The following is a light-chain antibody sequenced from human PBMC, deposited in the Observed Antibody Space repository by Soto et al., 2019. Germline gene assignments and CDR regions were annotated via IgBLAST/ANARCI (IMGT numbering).Light chain of an antibody. J-gene: IGKJ3*01. CDR3: QQYSRWPRET. CDR2: EAS. V-gene: IGKV3-11*01. Sequence: EIVLTQTPATLSVSPGDRVTLSCRASQSVSNYLTWYQQKPGQAPRLLIYEASKMATGIPARFSGSGSGTDFTLTISSLETEDFAVYFCQQYSRWPRETFGPGTKVDIK. CDR1: QSVSNY.